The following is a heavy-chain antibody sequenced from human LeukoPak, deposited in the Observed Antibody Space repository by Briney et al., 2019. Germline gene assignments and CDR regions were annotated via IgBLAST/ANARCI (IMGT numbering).Heavy chain of an antibody. CDR3: ARGTSGLGAFDM. V-gene: IGHV3-74*01. J-gene: IGHJ3*02. D-gene: IGHD3/OR15-3a*01. CDR2: INSDGSST. Sequence: PGGSLRLSCAASGFTFSNYWMHWVRQAPGKGLVWVSRINSDGSSTTYADSVKGRFTISRDNAKNTLYVQMNSLSDGDTAVYFCARGTSGLGAFDMWGQGTMVTVYS. CDR1: GFTFSNYW.